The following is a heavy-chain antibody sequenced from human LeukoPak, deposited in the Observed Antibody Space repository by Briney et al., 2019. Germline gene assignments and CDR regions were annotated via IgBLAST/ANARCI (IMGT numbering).Heavy chain of an antibody. D-gene: IGHD3-3*01. J-gene: IGHJ4*02. V-gene: IGHV4-34*01. CDR3: ARLNYDFWSGRRTNFDY. CDR2: INHSGST. Sequence: SETLSRTCAVYGGSFSGYYWSWIRQPPGKGLEWIGEINHSGSTNYNPSLKSRVTISVDTSKNQFSLKLSSVTAADTAVYYCARLNYDFWSGRRTNFDYWGQGTLVTVSS. CDR1: GGSFSGYY.